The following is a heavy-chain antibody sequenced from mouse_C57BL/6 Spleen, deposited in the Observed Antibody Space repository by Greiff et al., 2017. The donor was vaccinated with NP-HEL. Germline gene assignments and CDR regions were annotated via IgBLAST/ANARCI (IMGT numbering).Heavy chain of an antibody. V-gene: IGHV1-18*01. CDR3: ARGGDWAEYFDV. Sequence: EVQLQQSGPELVKPGASVKIPCKASGYTFTDYNMDWVKQSHGKSLEWIGDINPNNGGTIYNQKFKGKATLTVDKSSSTAYMELRSLTSEDTAVYYCARGGDWAEYFDVWGTGTTVTVSS. D-gene: IGHD3-3*01. J-gene: IGHJ1*03. CDR2: INPNNGGT. CDR1: GYTFTDYN.